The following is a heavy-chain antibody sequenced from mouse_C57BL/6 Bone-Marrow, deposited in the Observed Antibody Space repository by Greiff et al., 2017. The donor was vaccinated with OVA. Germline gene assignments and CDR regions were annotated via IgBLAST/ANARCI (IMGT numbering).Heavy chain of an antibody. J-gene: IGHJ1*03. CDR2: LYPRSGTT. D-gene: IGHD4-1*01. Sequence: QVQLQQSGAELARPGASVKLSCKASGYTLPSSGLSWVKQRTGQGLEWIGVLYPRSGTTYYNEKFKGKATMTADKSSSTAYMQLRSLTSEASAVYFCALTQYVDVWGTGTTVTVTS. CDR3: ALTQYVDV. V-gene: IGHV1-81*01. CDR1: GYTLPSSG.